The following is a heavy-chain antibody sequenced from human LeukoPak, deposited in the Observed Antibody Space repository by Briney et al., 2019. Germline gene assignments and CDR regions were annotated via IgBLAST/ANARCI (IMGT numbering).Heavy chain of an antibody. CDR2: INPHTGGT. V-gene: IGHV1-2*02. CDR3: ARDYTSGYYADY. D-gene: IGHD3-22*01. Sequence: ASVKVSCKASGYTFTDNFMQWVRQAPGRGLEWMGWINPHTGGTKYVERFQGRVTMSRDTSISTAYMEVRRLRYDDTAVYYCARDYTSGYYADYWGQGTLVTVSA. J-gene: IGHJ4*02. CDR1: GYTFTDNF.